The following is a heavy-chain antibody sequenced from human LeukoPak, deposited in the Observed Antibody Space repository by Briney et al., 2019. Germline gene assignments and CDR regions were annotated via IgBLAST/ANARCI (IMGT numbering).Heavy chain of an antibody. Sequence: ASVKVSFKASGYTFTGYYMHWVRQAPGQGLEWMGWINPNSGGTNYAQKFQGRVTMTRDTSISTAYMELSRLRSDDTAVYYCARDRRLRFNYYYYGMDVWGQGTTVTVSS. D-gene: IGHD3-3*01. J-gene: IGHJ6*02. CDR2: INPNSGGT. V-gene: IGHV1-2*02. CDR1: GYTFTGYY. CDR3: ARDRRLRFNYYYYGMDV.